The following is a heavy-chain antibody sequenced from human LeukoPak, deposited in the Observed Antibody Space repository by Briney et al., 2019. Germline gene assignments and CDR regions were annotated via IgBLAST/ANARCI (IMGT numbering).Heavy chain of an antibody. CDR2: ISSSSTYI. J-gene: IGHJ4*02. Sequence: GGSLRLSCAASGFTVSSNSMSWVRQAPGKGLEWVSSISSSSTYIYYADSVKGRFTISRDNAKNSLYLQMNSLRAEDTAVYYCATMNLRYFDYWGQGTLVTVSS. CDR1: GFTVSSNS. CDR3: ATMNLRYFDY. V-gene: IGHV3-21*01.